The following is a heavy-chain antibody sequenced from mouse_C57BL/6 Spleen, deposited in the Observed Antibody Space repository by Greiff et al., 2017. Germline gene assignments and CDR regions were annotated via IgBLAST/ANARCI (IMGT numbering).Heavy chain of an antibody. J-gene: IGHJ2*01. Sequence: VKQRPIQGLEWIGNIDPSDSETHYNQKFKDKATLTVDKSSSTAYMQLSSLTSEDSAVYYCARRYYGSSYDYFDYWGQGTTLTVSS. D-gene: IGHD1-1*01. V-gene: IGHV1-52*01. CDR3: ARRYYGSSYDYFDY. CDR2: IDPSDSET.